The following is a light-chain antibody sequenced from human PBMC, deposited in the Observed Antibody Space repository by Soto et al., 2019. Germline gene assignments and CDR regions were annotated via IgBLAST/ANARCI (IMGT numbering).Light chain of an antibody. CDR1: QNINIW. J-gene: IGKJ1*01. Sequence: DIQMTQSPSTLSASVGDRVTITCRASQNINIWLAWYQQKPGKAPKLLIYNAAYLESGVPSRFSGSGSGTEFTLTISSLQPDDFASYYCQQYNGDSRGFGQGTKVELK. V-gene: IGKV1-5*01. CDR2: NAA. CDR3: QQYNGDSRG.